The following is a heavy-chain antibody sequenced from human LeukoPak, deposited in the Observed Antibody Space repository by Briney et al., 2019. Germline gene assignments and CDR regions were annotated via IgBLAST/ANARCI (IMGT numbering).Heavy chain of an antibody. J-gene: IGHJ1*01. D-gene: IGHD4-23*01. CDR3: ARGRDYGSKRTEYFQH. Sequence: GGSLRLSCAASGFTFSSYWMSWVRQAPGKGLEWVANIKQVGGEKYYVDSVKGRFTISRDNAKNSLYLQMNSLRGEDTAVYYCARGRDYGSKRTEYFQHWGQGTLVTVSS. V-gene: IGHV3-7*04. CDR2: IKQVGGEK. CDR1: GFTFSSYW.